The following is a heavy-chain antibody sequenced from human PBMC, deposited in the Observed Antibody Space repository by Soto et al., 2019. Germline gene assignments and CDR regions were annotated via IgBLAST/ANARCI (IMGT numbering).Heavy chain of an antibody. J-gene: IGHJ4*02. D-gene: IGHD3-22*01. V-gene: IGHV3-23*01. CDR2: ISGSGGST. Sequence: GGSLRLSCAASGFTFSSYAMSWVRQAPGKGLEWVSAISGSGGSTYYADSVKGRFTISRDNSKNTLYLQMNSLRAEDTAVYYCAASVYYYDSSGYYVDYWGQGTLVTVSS. CDR3: AASVYYYDSSGYYVDY. CDR1: GFTFSSYA.